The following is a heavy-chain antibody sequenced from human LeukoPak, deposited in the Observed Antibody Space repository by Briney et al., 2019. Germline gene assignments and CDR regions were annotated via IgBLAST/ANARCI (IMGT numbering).Heavy chain of an antibody. CDR1: GFTFSNYW. Sequence: GGSLRLSCAASGFTFSNYWMSWVRQAPGKGLEWVANIKQDGSEKYYVDSVKGRFTISRDNAKNSLCLQMNSLRAEDTAVYYCARAPEGYTVVTIFDLWGQGTLVTVSS. CDR2: IKQDGSEK. D-gene: IGHD4-23*01. J-gene: IGHJ4*02. CDR3: ARAPEGYTVVTIFDL. V-gene: IGHV3-7*05.